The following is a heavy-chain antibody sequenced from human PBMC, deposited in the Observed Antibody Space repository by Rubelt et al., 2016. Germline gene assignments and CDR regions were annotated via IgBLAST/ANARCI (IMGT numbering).Heavy chain of an antibody. CDR1: GYTFTSYG. CDR3: ARPRNIAVATDYYYYYGMDV. Sequence: QVQLVQSGAEVKKPGASVKVSCKASGYTFTSYGISWVRQAPGQGLEWIGWISAYNGNTKYAQKLQGRVTMTTDTSTSTAYMELSSLRSEDTAVYYCARPRNIAVATDYYYYYGMDVWGQGTTVTVSS. CDR2: ISAYNGNT. V-gene: IGHV1-18*01. D-gene: IGHD6-19*01. J-gene: IGHJ6*02.